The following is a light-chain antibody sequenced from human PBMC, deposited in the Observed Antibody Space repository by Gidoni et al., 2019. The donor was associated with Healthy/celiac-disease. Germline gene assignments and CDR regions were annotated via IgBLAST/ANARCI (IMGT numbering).Light chain of an antibody. J-gene: IGKJ4*01. CDR2: DAA. CDR3: QQRSNWPLG. V-gene: IGKV3-11*01. Sequence: DIVLTQSPATLSLSPGERATLACRASQSVSSYLAWYQQKPGQAPRLLICDAANSATGIPARFSGSGSVTYVTLTISSLEPEDFAVYYCQQRSNWPLGFGGXTRVEIK. CDR1: QSVSSY.